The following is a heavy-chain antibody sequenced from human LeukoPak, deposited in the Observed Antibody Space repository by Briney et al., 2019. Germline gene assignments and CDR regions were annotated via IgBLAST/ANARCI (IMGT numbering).Heavy chain of an antibody. V-gene: IGHV3-23*01. D-gene: IGHD4-17*01. CDR1: GFTFSNYA. J-gene: IGHJ4*02. Sequence: GGSLRLSCAASGFTFSNYAMSWVRQAPGKGLEWVSGISGSGGTTYYADSVKGRFTFSRDNSKNTLYLQMNSLRAEDTAVYYCARVIRDYDDFYPHYFDYWGQGTLVTVSS. CDR3: ARVIRDYDDFYPHYFDY. CDR2: ISGSGGTT.